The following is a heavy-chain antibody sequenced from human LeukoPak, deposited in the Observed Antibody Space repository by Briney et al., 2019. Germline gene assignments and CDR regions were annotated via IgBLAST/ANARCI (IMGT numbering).Heavy chain of an antibody. Sequence: SQTLSLTCTVSGGFLSSGTYFWSWVRQPAGKGLEWIGRIYSSGSTNYNPSLKSRVTISVDTSKNQFSLKLSSVTAADTAVYYCARDPKGVATHFDYWGQGTLVTVSS. D-gene: IGHD2-21*01. V-gene: IGHV4-61*02. J-gene: IGHJ4*02. CDR2: IYSSGST. CDR1: GGFLSSGTYF. CDR3: ARDPKGVATHFDY.